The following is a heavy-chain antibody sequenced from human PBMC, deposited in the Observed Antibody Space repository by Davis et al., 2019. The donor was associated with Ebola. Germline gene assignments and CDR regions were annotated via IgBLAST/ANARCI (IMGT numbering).Heavy chain of an antibody. D-gene: IGHD2-15*01. CDR1: GYTFTVYY. CDR3: ARDCGGGNCSSDGGFDY. J-gene: IGHJ4*02. CDR2: ISPNTGGT. V-gene: IGHV1-2*02. Sequence: ASVTVSCKASGYTFTVYYIHWVRQAPGQGLEWMGWISPNTGGTIYAQKFQDRVTMTRDTSISTAYMELSNLRSEDTAVYYCARDCGGGNCSSDGGFDYWGQGTLVTVSS.